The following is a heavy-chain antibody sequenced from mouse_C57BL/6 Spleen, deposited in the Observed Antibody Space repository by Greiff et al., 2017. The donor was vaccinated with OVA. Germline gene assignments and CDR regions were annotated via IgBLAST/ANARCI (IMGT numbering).Heavy chain of an antibody. V-gene: IGHV1-18*01. CDR2: INPNNGGT. D-gene: IGHD5-1*01. CDR3: ARRGTCRDY. J-gene: IGHJ2*01. CDR1: GYTFTDYN. Sequence: VQLQQSGPELVKPGASVKLSCKASGYTFTDYNMDWVKQSHGKSLEWIGDINPNNGGTIYNQKFKGKATLTVDKSSSTAYMELRSLTSEDTAVYYSARRGTCRDYGGQGTTLTVSS.